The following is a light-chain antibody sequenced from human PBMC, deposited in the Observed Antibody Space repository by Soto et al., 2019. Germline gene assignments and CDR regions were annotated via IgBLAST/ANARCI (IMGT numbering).Light chain of an antibody. V-gene: IGLV2-14*03. CDR3: GSYTTSNTVV. CDR1: NNDVGAYNY. J-gene: IGLJ2*01. Sequence: QSALTQPASVSGSPGQSITIACTGTNNDVGAYNYVSWYQQHPGKVPKLIIHDVSSRPAGVSNRFSGSKSGNTASLTISGLQTEDEADYYCGSYTTSNTVVFGGGTKLTV. CDR2: DVS.